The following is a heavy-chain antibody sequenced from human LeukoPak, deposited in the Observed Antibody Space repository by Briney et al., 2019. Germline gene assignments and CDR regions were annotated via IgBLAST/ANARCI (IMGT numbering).Heavy chain of an antibody. J-gene: IGHJ4*02. D-gene: IGHD3-10*01. CDR1: GFTFSSYA. V-gene: IGHV3-23*01. CDR2: ISGSGGRT. CDR3: AKDLYYYGSGSHSDY. Sequence: PGGSLRLSCAASGFTFSSYAMSWVRQAPGKGLEWVSAISGSGGRTYYADSVKGRFTISRDNSKNTLYLQMNSLRAEDTAVYYCAKDLYYYGSGSHSDYWGQGTLVTVSS.